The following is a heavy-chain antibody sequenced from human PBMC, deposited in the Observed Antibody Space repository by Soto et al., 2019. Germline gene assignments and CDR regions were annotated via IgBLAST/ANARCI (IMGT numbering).Heavy chain of an antibody. CDR3: ASPPGRYRSSWFELPNSSYYYGMDV. CDR2: IIPIFGTA. D-gene: IGHD6-13*01. CDR1: GGTFSSYA. V-gene: IGHV1-69*13. J-gene: IGHJ6*01. Sequence: SVKVSCKASGGTFSSYAISWVRQAPGQGLEWMGGIIPIFGTANYAQKFQGRVTITADESTSTAYMELSSLRSEDTAVYYCASPPGRYRSSWFELPNSSYYYGMDVWGQGTTVTVSS.